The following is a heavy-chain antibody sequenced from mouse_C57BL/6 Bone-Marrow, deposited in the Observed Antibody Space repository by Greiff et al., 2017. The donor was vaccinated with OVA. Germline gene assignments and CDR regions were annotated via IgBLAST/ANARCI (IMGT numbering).Heavy chain of an antibody. CDR2: ISNGGGST. J-gene: IGHJ2*01. CDR1: GFTLSDYY. Sequence: EVMLVESGGGLVQPGGSLKLSCPASGFTLSDYYMYWVRQTPEKRLEWVAYISNGGGSTYYPDTVKGRFPISRANAKNTLYLQMSRLKSEDTAMYYCARQGYYGSSRNYFDYWGQGTTLTVSS. V-gene: IGHV5-12*01. CDR3: ARQGYYGSSRNYFDY. D-gene: IGHD1-1*01.